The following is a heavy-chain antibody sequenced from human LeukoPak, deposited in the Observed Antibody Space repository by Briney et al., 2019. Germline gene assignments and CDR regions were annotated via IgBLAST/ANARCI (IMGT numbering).Heavy chain of an antibody. CDR3: ARHERGYYYGSGSSKPGSYFDY. D-gene: IGHD3-10*01. CDR1: GGSFSGYY. V-gene: IGHV4-39*01. CDR2: IYYSGST. J-gene: IGHJ4*02. Sequence: SETLSLTCAVYGGSFSGYYWGWIRQPPGKGLEWIGSIYYSGSTYYNPSLKSRVTISVDTSKNQFSLKLSSVTAADTAVYYCARHERGYYYGSGSSKPGSYFDYWGQGTLVTVSS.